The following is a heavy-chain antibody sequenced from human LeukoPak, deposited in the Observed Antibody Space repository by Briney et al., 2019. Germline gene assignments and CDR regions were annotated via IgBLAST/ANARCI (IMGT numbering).Heavy chain of an antibody. D-gene: IGHD3-9*01. Sequence: SVKVSCKASGGTFSSYAISWVRQAPGQGLEWMGGIIPIFGTANYAQKFQGRVTITADESTSTAYMELSSLRSEDTAVYYCARDFRETTRLRYFDWGNFDYWGQGTLVTVSS. J-gene: IGHJ4*02. CDR1: GGTFSSYA. CDR3: ARDFRETTRLRYFDWGNFDY. CDR2: IIPIFGTA. V-gene: IGHV1-69*13.